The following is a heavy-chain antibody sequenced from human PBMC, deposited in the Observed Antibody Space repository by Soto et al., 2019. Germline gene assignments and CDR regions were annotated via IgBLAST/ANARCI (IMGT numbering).Heavy chain of an antibody. V-gene: IGHV4-59*05. Sequence: PSETLSLTCAVSGDSISSYYCMWIRQPPGKGLEWIGSIFYSGSAYYNPSLKSRVTISVDTSKNQFSLKLSSVTAADTAVYYCARHLTYCSAGSCYSDFPYYGMDVWGQGTTVTVSS. CDR2: IFYSGSA. J-gene: IGHJ6*02. D-gene: IGHD2-15*01. CDR1: GDSISSYY. CDR3: ARHLTYCSAGSCYSDFPYYGMDV.